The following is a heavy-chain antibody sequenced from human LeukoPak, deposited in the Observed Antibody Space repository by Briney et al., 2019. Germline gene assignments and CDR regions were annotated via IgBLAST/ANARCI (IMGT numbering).Heavy chain of an antibody. Sequence: PGGSLRLSCAASGFIFTNYFMSWVRRAPGKGLEWVASIKHDGSEKYYVDSVKGRFTISRDNAKNSLYLQMNSLRAEDTAVYYCARDGTPFIAVAGRFGYWGQGTLVTVSS. CDR2: IKHDGSEK. CDR1: GFIFTNYF. V-gene: IGHV3-7*01. J-gene: IGHJ4*02. CDR3: ARDGTPFIAVAGRFGY. D-gene: IGHD6-19*01.